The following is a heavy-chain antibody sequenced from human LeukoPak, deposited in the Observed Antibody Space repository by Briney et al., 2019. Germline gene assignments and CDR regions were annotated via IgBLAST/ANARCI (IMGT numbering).Heavy chain of an antibody. CDR3: ARAGIGNALDY. D-gene: IGHD2-2*01. Sequence: PGGSLRLSCAASGFTFSKYGMNWVRQAPGKGLEWVAIIWYDGSNKYFAESVMGRFTISKDNSKNTVYLQMNSLRIEDTAVYYCARAGIGNALDYWGPGTQVTVSS. CDR1: GFTFSKYG. J-gene: IGHJ4*02. V-gene: IGHV3-33*01. CDR2: IWYDGSNK.